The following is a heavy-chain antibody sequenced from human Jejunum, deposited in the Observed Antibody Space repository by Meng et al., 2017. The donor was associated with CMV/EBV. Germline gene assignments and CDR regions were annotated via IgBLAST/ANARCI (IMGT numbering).Heavy chain of an antibody. V-gene: IGHV3-48*04. D-gene: IGHD5/OR15-5a*01. CDR2: IGTGSTK. Sequence: SCTASGFSLSIYSMGWVRQAPGKGLEWVAYIGTGSTKYYADSLAGRFTVSRDDAKNSLYLQMNSLRGEDTAVYFCVRDPVVSGLDVWGQGTTGT. CDR1: GFSLSIYS. CDR3: VRDPVVSGLDV. J-gene: IGHJ6*02.